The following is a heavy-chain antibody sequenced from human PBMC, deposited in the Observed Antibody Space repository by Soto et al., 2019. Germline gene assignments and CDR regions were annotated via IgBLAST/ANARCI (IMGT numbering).Heavy chain of an antibody. J-gene: IGHJ2*01. V-gene: IGHV1-69*05. D-gene: IGHD5-12*01. Sequence: QVQLVQSGAEVKKPGSSVTVSCKASGGTFSSYTIRWVRQTPEQGLEWVGGIIPIFGKTNYGQKFQDRVIINPDESTSTAYIEFSSXRSXXTAVYYCSRGXXXXLQVWYFDLWGRGTLVTVSS. CDR1: GGTFSSYT. CDR2: IIPIFGKT. CDR3: SRGXXXXLQVWYFDL.